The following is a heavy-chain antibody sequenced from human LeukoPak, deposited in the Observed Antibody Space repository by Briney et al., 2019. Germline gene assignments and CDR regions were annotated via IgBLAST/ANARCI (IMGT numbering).Heavy chain of an antibody. D-gene: IGHD3-10*01. Sequence: PSETLSLTCTVSGGSISSGDRYWSWIRQSPGKGLEWIGYIYSTGNTYYNPSLKSRVIISVDTSKNQFSLKLSSVTAADTAVYYCARGPTAMVRGVIITYSYGMDVWGKGTTVTVSS. CDR1: GGSISSGDRY. CDR3: ARGPTAMVRGVIITYSYGMDV. V-gene: IGHV4-30-4*01. J-gene: IGHJ6*04. CDR2: IYSTGNT.